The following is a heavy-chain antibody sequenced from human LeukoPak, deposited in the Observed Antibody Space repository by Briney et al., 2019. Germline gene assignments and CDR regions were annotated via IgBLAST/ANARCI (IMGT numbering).Heavy chain of an antibody. V-gene: IGHV4-34*01. Sequence: NPAETLALTRGGYDGSLINYYCHWIRQAPGKGLEWIGEISHGGITKHNPSLKSRVTMSQDTSKRQFSLKMNSMTAADTGVYYCGIFMDVVPGSMSWGLGTLVTVSS. D-gene: IGHD2-2*01. CDR1: DGSLINYY. CDR2: ISHGGIT. CDR3: GIFMDVVPGSMS. J-gene: IGHJ4*02.